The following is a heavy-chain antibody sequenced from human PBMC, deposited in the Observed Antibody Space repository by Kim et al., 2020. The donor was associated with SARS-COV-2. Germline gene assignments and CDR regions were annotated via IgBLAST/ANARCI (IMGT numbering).Heavy chain of an antibody. CDR3: ARGAWNCSSTSCYFDY. D-gene: IGHD2-2*01. CDR1: GGSFSGYY. J-gene: IGHJ4*02. Sequence: SETLSLTCAVYGGSFSGYYWSWIRQPPGKGLEWSGEINHSGSTNYNPSLKSRVTISVDTSKNQFSLKLSSVTAADTAVYYCARGAWNCSSTSCYFDYWGQGTLVTVSS. V-gene: IGHV4-34*01. CDR2: INHSGST.